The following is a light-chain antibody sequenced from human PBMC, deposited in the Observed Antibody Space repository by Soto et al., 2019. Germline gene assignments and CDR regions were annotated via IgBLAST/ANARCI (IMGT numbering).Light chain of an antibody. Sequence: QSALTQPPSASGSPGQSVTISCTGTSSDVGGYIFVSWYQQHPGKAPKLMIYDVNKRPSGVPDRFSGSESDNTASLTVSGLQAEDEADYYCVSYAGGTYVFGTGTKVTVL. CDR2: DVN. CDR3: VSYAGGTYV. J-gene: IGLJ1*01. CDR1: SSDVGGYIF. V-gene: IGLV2-8*01.